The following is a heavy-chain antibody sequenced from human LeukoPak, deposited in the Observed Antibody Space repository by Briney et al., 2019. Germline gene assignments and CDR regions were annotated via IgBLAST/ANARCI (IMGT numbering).Heavy chain of an antibody. CDR1: GGSFSGYY. CDR2: INHSGST. CDR3: ARVPLVTIFGVVKSNWFDP. Sequence: SETLSLTCAVYGGSFSGYYWSWIRQPPGNGLEWIGEINHSGSTNYNPSLKSRVTISVDTSKNQFSLKLSSVTAADTAVYYCARVPLVTIFGVVKSNWFDPWGQGTLVTVSS. J-gene: IGHJ5*02. V-gene: IGHV4-34*01. D-gene: IGHD3-3*01.